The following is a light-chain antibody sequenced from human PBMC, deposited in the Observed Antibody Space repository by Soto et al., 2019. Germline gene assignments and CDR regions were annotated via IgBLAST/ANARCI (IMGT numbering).Light chain of an antibody. CDR3: QQYHIYSWT. J-gene: IGKJ1*01. Sequence: DIQMTQSPSSLSASVGDRITITCRASQDISNYLAWYQQKPGKAPKLLIYEASNLESGVPSRFSGSGSGTEFTLSITSLQPDDFATYYCQQYHIYSWTFGQGTKVDIK. CDR2: EAS. V-gene: IGKV1-5*01. CDR1: QDISNY.